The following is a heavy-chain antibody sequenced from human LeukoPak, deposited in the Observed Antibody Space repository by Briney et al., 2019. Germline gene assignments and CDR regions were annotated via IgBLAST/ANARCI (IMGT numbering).Heavy chain of an antibody. CDR2: IKEDGSVQ. CDR3: ARDVWAAVAVSDY. J-gene: IGHJ4*02. CDR1: GFTFSSYW. V-gene: IGHV3-7*01. D-gene: IGHD6-19*01. Sequence: PGGSLRLSCAASGFTFSSYWMSWARQAPGKGLEWVANIKEDGSVQYYVESVKGRFTISRDNAKTSLYLQMNSLRAEDTAVYYCARDVWAAVAVSDYWGQGTLVTVSS.